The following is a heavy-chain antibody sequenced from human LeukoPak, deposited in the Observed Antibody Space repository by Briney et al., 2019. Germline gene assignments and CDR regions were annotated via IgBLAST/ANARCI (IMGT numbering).Heavy chain of an antibody. D-gene: IGHD5-18*01. CDR2: IFGSGGSP. J-gene: IGHJ4*02. V-gene: IGHV3-23*01. CDR1: GFTFGSHA. Sequence: GGSLRLSCEASGFTFGSHAMYWVRQAPGKGLEWVAGIFGSGGSPHYADPVKGRFTISRDNSRNTVYLQINSLRAEDTAVYYCGKTTVGYSSGQKPAWPVDYWGQGTLVAVSS. CDR3: GKTTVGYSSGQKPAWPVDY.